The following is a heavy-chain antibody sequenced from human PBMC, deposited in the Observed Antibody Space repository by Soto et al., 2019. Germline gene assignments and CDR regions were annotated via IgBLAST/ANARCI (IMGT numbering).Heavy chain of an antibody. CDR1: GFTFGDYA. J-gene: IGHJ4*02. Sequence: GGSLRLSCTASGFTFGDYAMSWFRQAPGKGLEWVGFIRSKAYGGTTEYAASVKGRFTISRDDSKSIAYLQMNSLKTEDTAVYYCTRELGYCSSTSCYAHPIDYWGQGTLVTVSS. CDR3: TRELGYCSSTSCYAHPIDY. CDR2: IRSKAYGGTT. D-gene: IGHD2-2*01. V-gene: IGHV3-49*03.